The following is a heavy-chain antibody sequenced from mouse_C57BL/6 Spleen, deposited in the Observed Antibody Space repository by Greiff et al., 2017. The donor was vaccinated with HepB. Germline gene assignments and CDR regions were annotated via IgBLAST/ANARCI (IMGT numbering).Heavy chain of an antibody. D-gene: IGHD2-4*01. CDR2: ISSGGSYT. Sequence: EVKLVESGGDLVKPGGSLKLSCAASGFTFSSYGMSWVRQTPDKRLEWVATISSGGSYTYYPDSVKGRFTISRDNAKNTLYLQMSSLKSEDTAMYYCARPSVLMITDWYFDVWGTGTTVTVSS. J-gene: IGHJ1*03. CDR3: ARPSVLMITDWYFDV. V-gene: IGHV5-6*01. CDR1: GFTFSSYG.